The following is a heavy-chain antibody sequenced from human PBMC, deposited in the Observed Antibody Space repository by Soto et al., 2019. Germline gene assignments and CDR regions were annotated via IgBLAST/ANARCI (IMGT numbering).Heavy chain of an antibody. CDR2: IYRGGAT. D-gene: IGHD6-13*01. V-gene: IGHV3-53*01. J-gene: IGHJ3*02. CDR3: ARGWQSAFDI. CDR1: GFTVIDNY. Sequence: GRALKRSCAASGFTVIDNYMSWVRQAPGKGLEWVSVIYRGGATYYANSVTGRFTISRDTSLHLQMNSLKTEDTAIYYCARGWQSAFDIWGQGTTVTVSS.